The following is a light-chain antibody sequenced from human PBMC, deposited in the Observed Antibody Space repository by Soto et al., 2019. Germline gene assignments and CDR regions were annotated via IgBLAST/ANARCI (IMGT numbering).Light chain of an antibody. CDR2: DVS. J-gene: IGLJ1*01. Sequence: QRALTHPRSVSRTPRQSAPISYTETSSDVGGYNYVSWYQQHPGKAPKLMIYDVSKRPSGVPDRFSGSKSGNTASLTISGLQAEDEADYYCCSYAGSYTLYVFGTGTRSPS. CDR3: CSYAGSYTLYV. V-gene: IGLV2-11*01. CDR1: SSDVGGYNY.